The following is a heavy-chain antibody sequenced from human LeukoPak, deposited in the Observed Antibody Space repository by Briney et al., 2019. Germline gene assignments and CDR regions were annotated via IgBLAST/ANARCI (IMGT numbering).Heavy chain of an antibody. CDR3: ARRRRESAFDI. V-gene: IGHV4-39*01. J-gene: IGHJ3*02. D-gene: IGHD3-10*01. Sequence: PSETLSLTCTVFGDSVSSSNYYWAWFRQPPGKGLDWIGSLYYDGRTYYSPSLESRVTVSVDTSKNQFALKLTSVTAADTAVYYCARRRRESAFDIWGQGTMVTVSS. CDR1: GDSVSSSNYY. CDR2: LYYDGRT.